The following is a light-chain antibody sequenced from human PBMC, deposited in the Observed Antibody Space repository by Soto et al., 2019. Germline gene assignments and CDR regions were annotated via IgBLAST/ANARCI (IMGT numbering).Light chain of an antibody. V-gene: IGKV1-33*01. Sequence: DIQMTPSSSSLSASVGDRVTIICQASQDISNYLNWYQQKLGKAPKLLIYDASNLETGVQSRFIGIGSGTDFTLTIRSLQPEDIATDDCTQYSHLITFGKGTRLDIK. CDR1: QDISNY. J-gene: IGKJ5*01. CDR2: DAS. CDR3: TQYSHLIT.